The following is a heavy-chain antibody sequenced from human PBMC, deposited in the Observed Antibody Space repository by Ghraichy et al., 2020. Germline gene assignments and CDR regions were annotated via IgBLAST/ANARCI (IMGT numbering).Heavy chain of an antibody. J-gene: IGHJ3*02. CDR2: ISGSGGST. CDR1: GFTFSSYA. Sequence: GGSLRLSCAASGFTFSSYAMSWVRQAPGKGLEWVSAISGSGGSTYYADSVKGRFTISRDNSKNTLYLQMNSLRAEDTAVYYCAKGGGYFDWFAGPDAFDIWGQGTMVTVSS. D-gene: IGHD3-9*01. CDR3: AKGGGYFDWFAGPDAFDI. V-gene: IGHV3-23*01.